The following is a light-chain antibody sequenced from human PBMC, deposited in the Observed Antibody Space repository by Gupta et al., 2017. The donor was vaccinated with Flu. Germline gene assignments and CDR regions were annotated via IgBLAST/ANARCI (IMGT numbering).Light chain of an antibody. Sequence: TARIACGGNNIASKTVHWYQQKPGQAPVLVVNDDSDRPSGIPERFSGSNSGITATLSISRVEAGDEADYYCQVWDSSSDRGVFGGGTKLTVL. J-gene: IGLJ3*02. CDR1: NIASKT. CDR2: DDS. CDR3: QVWDSSSDRGV. V-gene: IGLV3-21*02.